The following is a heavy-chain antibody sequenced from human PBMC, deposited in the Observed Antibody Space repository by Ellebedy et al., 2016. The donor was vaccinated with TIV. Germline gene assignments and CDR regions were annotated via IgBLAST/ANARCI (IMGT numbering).Heavy chain of an antibody. J-gene: IGHJ4*02. D-gene: IGHD6-13*01. CDR3: ARDRGAAADPFFDY. CDR1: GFTFSSYS. Sequence: GGSLRLXXAASGFTFSSYSMNWVRQAPGKGLEWVSYISSSSSTIYYADSVKGRFTISRDNAKNSLCLQMNSLRDEDTAVYYCARDRGAAADPFFDYWGQGTPVTVSS. CDR2: ISSSSSTI. V-gene: IGHV3-48*02.